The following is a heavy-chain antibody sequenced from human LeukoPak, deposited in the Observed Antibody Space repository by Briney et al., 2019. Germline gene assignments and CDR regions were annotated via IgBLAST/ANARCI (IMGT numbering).Heavy chain of an antibody. CDR1: GYTFTGYY. Sequence: ASVKVSCKASGYTFTGYYMHWVRQAPGQGLEWVGWINPNSGGTNYAQKFQGRVTMTRDTSISTAYMELSRLRSDDTAVYYCARVHSSGHLGRSNENTFDYWGQGTLVTVSS. J-gene: IGHJ4*02. V-gene: IGHV1-2*02. CDR3: ARVHSSGHLGRSNENTFDY. CDR2: INPNSGGT. D-gene: IGHD3-22*01.